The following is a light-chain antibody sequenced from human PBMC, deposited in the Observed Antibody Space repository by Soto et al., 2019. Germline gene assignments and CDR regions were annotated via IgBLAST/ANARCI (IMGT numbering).Light chain of an antibody. V-gene: IGKV3-20*01. J-gene: IGKJ5*01. Sequence: ELVLTQSPGTLSLSPGETATLSCMASQSVGNNFLAWYQQKPGQAPRLLVYNPSSRATGIPDRFSGSGSGTDFTLTTSWLEPEDFAVDYCHQYAYSPQTFGQGTRLE. CDR1: QSVGNNF. CDR3: HQYAYSPQT. CDR2: NPS.